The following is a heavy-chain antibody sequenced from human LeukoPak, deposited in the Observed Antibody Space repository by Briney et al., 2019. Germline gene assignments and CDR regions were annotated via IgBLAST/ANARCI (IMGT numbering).Heavy chain of an antibody. V-gene: IGHV3-30*02. D-gene: IGHD6-13*01. J-gene: IGHJ4*02. Sequence: PSGGSLRLSCAASGFTFSSYGMHWVRQAPGKGLEWVAFIRYDGSNKYYADSVKGRFTISRDNSKNTLYLQMNSLRAEDTAVYYCARGRGIAASYFDYWGQGTLVTVSS. CDR1: GFTFSSYG. CDR2: IRYDGSNK. CDR3: ARGRGIAASYFDY.